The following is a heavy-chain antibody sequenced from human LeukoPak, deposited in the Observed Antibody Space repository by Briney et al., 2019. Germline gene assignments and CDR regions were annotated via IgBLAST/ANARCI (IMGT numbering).Heavy chain of an antibody. CDR2: ISGSGGST. CDR1: GFTFSSYG. J-gene: IGHJ6*03. D-gene: IGHD2-15*01. CDR3: AKMGGYCSGGSCPDYYYMDV. Sequence: GGSLRLSCAASGFTFSSYGMHWVRQAPGKGLEWVSAISGSGGSTYYADSVKGRFTISRDNSKNTLYLQMNSLRAEDTAVYYCAKMGGYCSGGSCPDYYYMDVWGKGTTVTVSS. V-gene: IGHV3-23*01.